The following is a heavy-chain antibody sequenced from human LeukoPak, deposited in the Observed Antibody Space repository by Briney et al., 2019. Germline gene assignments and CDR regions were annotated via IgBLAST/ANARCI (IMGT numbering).Heavy chain of an antibody. CDR2: IWYDGSNK. Sequence: GRSLRLSCAASGFTFSSYGMHWVRQAPGKGLEWVAAIWYDGSNKYYADSVKGRFTISRDNSKNTLYLQMNSLRAEDTAVYYCAKDLGYAAGIDYWGQGTLVTVSS. CDR3: AKDLGYAAGIDY. J-gene: IGHJ4*02. D-gene: IGHD6-13*01. CDR1: GFTFSSYG. V-gene: IGHV3-33*06.